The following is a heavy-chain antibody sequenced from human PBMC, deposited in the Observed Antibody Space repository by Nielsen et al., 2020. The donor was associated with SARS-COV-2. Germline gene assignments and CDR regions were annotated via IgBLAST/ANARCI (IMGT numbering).Heavy chain of an antibody. CDR1: GYTFSNYA. Sequence: ASVKVSCKASGYTFSNYAMNWVRQAPGQGLEWMGWVNTITGNPTYAQGFTGRFVFSLDTSVNTAYLQISSLKAEDTAVYYCARDRLDSSSSSNWFDPWGQGSRVTVSS. V-gene: IGHV7-4-1*02. J-gene: IGHJ5*02. CDR2: VNTITGNP. D-gene: IGHD6-13*01. CDR3: ARDRLDSSSSSNWFDP.